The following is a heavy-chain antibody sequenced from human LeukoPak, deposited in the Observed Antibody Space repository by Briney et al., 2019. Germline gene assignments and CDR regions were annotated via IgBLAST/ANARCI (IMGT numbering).Heavy chain of an antibody. CDR3: TPLVVTGADY. Sequence: GGSLRLSCAASEFTFSSYAMSWVRQAPGKGLEWVSSISGNDGSTYYADSVKGRFTISRDNSKNTLYLQMNSLKTEDTAVYYCTPLVVTGADYWGQGTLVTVSS. CDR1: EFTFSSYA. V-gene: IGHV3-23*01. CDR2: ISGNDGST. D-gene: IGHD2-21*02. J-gene: IGHJ4*02.